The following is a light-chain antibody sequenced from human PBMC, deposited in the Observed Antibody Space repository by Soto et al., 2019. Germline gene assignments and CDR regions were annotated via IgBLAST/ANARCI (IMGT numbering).Light chain of an antibody. V-gene: IGLV2-8*01. CDR2: EVT. Sequence: QSALTQPPSASGSPGQSVTISCTGTSSDVGGYDYVSWYQQHPGKAPKLMISEVTKRPSGVPDRFSGSKSANTASLTVSGLQAEDEADYYCSSYAGSNNVVFGGGTKLTVL. CDR1: SSDVGGYDY. J-gene: IGLJ2*01. CDR3: SSYAGSNNVV.